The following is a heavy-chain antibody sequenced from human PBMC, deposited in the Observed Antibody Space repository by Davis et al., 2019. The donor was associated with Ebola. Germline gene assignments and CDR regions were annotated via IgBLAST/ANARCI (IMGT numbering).Heavy chain of an antibody. CDR1: GDSVSSHNYY. Sequence: SETLSLTCAVSGDSVSSHNYYWNWIRQSPGTGLEWIGYTYYSGSANYNPSLKSRVTISQDTSKNHFSLKLSSVTAADTAVYYCARDRRLAAAGTGFDPWGQGTLVTVSS. V-gene: IGHV4-61*03. CDR3: ARDRRLAAAGTGFDP. D-gene: IGHD6-13*01. CDR2: TYYSGSA. J-gene: IGHJ5*02.